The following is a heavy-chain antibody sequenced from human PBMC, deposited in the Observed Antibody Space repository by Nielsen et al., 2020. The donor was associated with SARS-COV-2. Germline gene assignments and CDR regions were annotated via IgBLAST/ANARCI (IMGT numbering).Heavy chain of an antibody. CDR1: GGSISSSSYY. Sequence: SETLSLTCTVSGGSISSSSYYWGWIRQPPGKGLEWIGSIYYSGSTYYNPSLKSRVTISVDTSKNQFSLKLSSVTAADTAVYYCARGPRITMVRGVIGYYMDVWGKGTTVTVSS. CDR3: ARGPRITMVRGVIGYYMDV. J-gene: IGHJ6*03. CDR2: IYYSGST. V-gene: IGHV4-39*07. D-gene: IGHD3-10*01.